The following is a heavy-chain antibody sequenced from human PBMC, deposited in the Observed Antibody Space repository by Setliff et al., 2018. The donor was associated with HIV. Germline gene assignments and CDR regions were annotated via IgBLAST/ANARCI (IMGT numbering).Heavy chain of an antibody. D-gene: IGHD3-10*01. CDR3: TRGGRGDSYYYYMDV. CDR1: GFTFSTYW. J-gene: IGHJ6*03. CDR2: VKRDGSEK. V-gene: IGHV3-7*03. Sequence: PGGSLRLSCAASGFTFSTYWMNWVRQAPGKGLEWVANVKRDGSEKRYVDSVKGRFTISRDNAKNSLYLQMNSLRVEDTGFYYCTRGGRGDSYYYYMDVWGKGTTVTVSS.